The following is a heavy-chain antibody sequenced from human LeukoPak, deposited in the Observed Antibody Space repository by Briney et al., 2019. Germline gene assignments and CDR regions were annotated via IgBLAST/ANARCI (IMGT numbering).Heavy chain of an antibody. CDR3: ARRGYGSGSSDY. CDR2: INHSGST. CDR1: GGSFSGYY. V-gene: IGHV4-34*01. D-gene: IGHD3-10*01. Sequence: SETLSLICAVYGGSFSGYYWSWIRQPPGKGLEWIGEINHSGSTNYNPSLKSRVTISVDTSKNQFSLKLSSVTAADTAVYYCARRGYGSGSSDYWGQGTLVTVSS. J-gene: IGHJ4*02.